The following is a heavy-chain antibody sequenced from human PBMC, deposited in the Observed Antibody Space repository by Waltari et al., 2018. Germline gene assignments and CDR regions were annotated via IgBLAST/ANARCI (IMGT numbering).Heavy chain of an antibody. J-gene: IGHJ4*02. CDR3: ASAPNQYYLDY. V-gene: IGHV3-7*01. Sequence: QPGGSLRLSCVASGFPFSSYWMTWVRQVPGKGLEWVANIKEDGTENYYVDSVKGRFTISRDNAKKSLYLQMNSLRAEDTALYYCASAPNQYYLDYWGQGTLVAVSS. CDR2: IKEDGTEN. CDR1: GFPFSSYW. D-gene: IGHD2-8*01.